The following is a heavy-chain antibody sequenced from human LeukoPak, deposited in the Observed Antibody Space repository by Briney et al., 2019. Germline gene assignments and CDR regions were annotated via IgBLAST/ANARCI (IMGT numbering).Heavy chain of an antibody. Sequence: ASVKVSCKASGYTFTSYDINWVRQATGQGLEWMGWMNPNSGNTGYAQKFQGRVTMTRNTSISTAYMELSRLRSDDTAVYYCARGLYFSYDYYYDSSGYSAEVGYYFDYWGQGTLVTVSS. CDR3: ARGLYFSYDYYYDSSGYSAEVGYYFDY. J-gene: IGHJ4*02. V-gene: IGHV1-8*01. CDR1: GYTFTSYD. D-gene: IGHD3-22*01. CDR2: MNPNSGNT.